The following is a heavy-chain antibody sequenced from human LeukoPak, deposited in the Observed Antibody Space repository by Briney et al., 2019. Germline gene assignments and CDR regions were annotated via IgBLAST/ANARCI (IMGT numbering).Heavy chain of an antibody. Sequence: GESLKISCKGSGYIFTSYWIGWVRQMPGKGLEWMGIIYPGDSETRYSPPFQGQVTMSADKSITTAYLQWSSLKASDTAMYYCARTYNSAWRGTFDFWGQGTLVTVSS. CDR2: IYPGDSET. D-gene: IGHD6-19*01. CDR3: ARTYNSAWRGTFDF. J-gene: IGHJ4*02. CDR1: GYIFTSYW. V-gene: IGHV5-51*01.